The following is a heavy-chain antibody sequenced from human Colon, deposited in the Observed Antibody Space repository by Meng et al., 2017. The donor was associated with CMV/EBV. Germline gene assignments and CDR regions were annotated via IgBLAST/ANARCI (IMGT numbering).Heavy chain of an antibody. CDR2: MDPTTGRT. D-gene: IGHD3-16*01. V-gene: IGHV1-2*02. CDR3: ASHSSYVWGSHH. J-gene: IGHJ1*01. Sequence: QVQRVQCGAEVRMPGASVKVSCKASGYSFTGYYIHWVRQAPGQGLEWMGWMDPTTGRTDYAQKFQGTVTMTRDTSISTAYLELSRLTSDDTAVYYCASHSSYVWGSHHWGQGTLVTVSS. CDR1: GYSFTGYY.